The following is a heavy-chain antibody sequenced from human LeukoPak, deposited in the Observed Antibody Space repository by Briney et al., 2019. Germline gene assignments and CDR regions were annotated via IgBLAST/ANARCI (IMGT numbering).Heavy chain of an antibody. J-gene: IGHJ4*02. CDR3: ATEVWSGHY. D-gene: IGHD3-10*01. V-gene: IGHV4-59*01. CDR1: GTSISSYY. CDR2: ISYSGST. Sequence: SETLSLTCTVSGTSISSYYWTWIRQPPGKGLEWIGHISYSGSTSYNPSLKIRLTISVDTSKNQFSLRLSSVTAADTAVYYCATEVWSGHYWGQGTLVTVSS.